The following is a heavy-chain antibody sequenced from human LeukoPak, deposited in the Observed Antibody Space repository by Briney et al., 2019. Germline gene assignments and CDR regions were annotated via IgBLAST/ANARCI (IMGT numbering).Heavy chain of an antibody. J-gene: IGHJ4*02. Sequence: SVTVSCKASGFTFTSSAVQWVRQARGQRLEWIGWIVVGSGNTNYAQKFQERVTITRDMSTSTAYMELSSLRSEDTAVYYCAAIPPRGSLTDYWGQGTLVTVSS. CDR2: IVVGSGNT. D-gene: IGHD1-26*01. CDR3: AAIPPRGSLTDY. CDR1: GFTFTSSA. V-gene: IGHV1-58*01.